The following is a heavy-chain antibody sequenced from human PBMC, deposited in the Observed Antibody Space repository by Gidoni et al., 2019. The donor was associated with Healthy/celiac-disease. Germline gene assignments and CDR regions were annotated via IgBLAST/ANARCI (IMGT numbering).Heavy chain of an antibody. CDR2: IWYDGTNK. CDR1: GFTFNSYG. J-gene: IGHJ3*02. CDR3: ARGGYYDSSGSGVNAFDI. V-gene: IGHV3-33*01. D-gene: IGHD3-22*01. Sequence: QVQLVESGGGVVQPGRSLRRSWAASGFTFNSYGMHWVRQAPGKGLEWVAVIWYDGTNKYYADSVKGRFTISRDNSKNTLYLQMNSLRAEDTAVYYCARGGYYDSSGSGVNAFDIWGQGTMVTVSS.